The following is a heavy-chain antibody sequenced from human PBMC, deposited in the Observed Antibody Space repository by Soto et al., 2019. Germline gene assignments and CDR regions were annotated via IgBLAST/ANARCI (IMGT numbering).Heavy chain of an antibody. Sequence: VQLVESGGDLIQPGGSLRLSCAASGFTVRSYYMSWVRQAPGKGLEWVSGISNGGTTYYADSVKGRFTISRDNSKNTVYLQINSLRAEDTALYYCARDGYSSSSGYWGQGTLVTVSS. CDR3: ARDGYSSSSGY. D-gene: IGHD6-6*01. J-gene: IGHJ4*02. V-gene: IGHV3-53*01. CDR2: ISNGGTT. CDR1: GFTVRSYY.